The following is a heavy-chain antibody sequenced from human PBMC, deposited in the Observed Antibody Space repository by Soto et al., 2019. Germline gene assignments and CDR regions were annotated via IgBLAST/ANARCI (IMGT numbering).Heavy chain of an antibody. CDR1: GFTFDDYA. V-gene: IGHV3-9*01. CDR3: AKGNYDSSGYYWIDY. CDR2: ISWNSGSI. Sequence: EVQLVESGGSLVQPGRSLRLSCAASGFTFDDYAMHWVRQAPGKGLEWVSGISWNSGSIGYADSVKGRFTISRDNAKNSLYLQMNSLRAEDTALYYCAKGNYDSSGYYWIDYWGQGTLVTVSS. D-gene: IGHD3-22*01. J-gene: IGHJ4*02.